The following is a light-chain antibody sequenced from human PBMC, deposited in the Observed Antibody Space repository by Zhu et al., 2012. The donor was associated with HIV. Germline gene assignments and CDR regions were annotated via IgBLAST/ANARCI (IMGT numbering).Light chain of an antibody. CDR1: QRISDNY. J-gene: IGKJ3*01. CDR2: AAS. CDR3: QQYAKLPLT. Sequence: EIVLTQSPRTLSLSPGERATLSCRASQRISDNYLAWYQQKPGQAPRLLIYAASIRATGIPDRFSGSGSGTDFTLTITRLEPEDFAVYYCQQYAKLPLTFGPGTKVDIK. V-gene: IGKV3-20*01.